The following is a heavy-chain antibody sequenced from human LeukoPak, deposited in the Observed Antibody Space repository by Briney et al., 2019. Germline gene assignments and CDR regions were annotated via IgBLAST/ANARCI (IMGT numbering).Heavy chain of an antibody. Sequence: GGSLRLSCAASGFTFSSYSMNWVRQAPGKGLEWVSGICGSGGSTYYSDSVKGRFTISRDNSKNTLFLQMNSLRAEDTAVYYCAKDRGPYSGYDSFFDFWGQGTLVTVSS. CDR2: ICGSGGST. CDR3: AKDRGPYSGYDSFFDF. D-gene: IGHD5-12*01. CDR1: GFTFSSYS. V-gene: IGHV3-23*01. J-gene: IGHJ4*02.